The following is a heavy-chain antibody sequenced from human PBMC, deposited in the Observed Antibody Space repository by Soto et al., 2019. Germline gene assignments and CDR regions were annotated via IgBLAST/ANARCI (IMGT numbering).Heavy chain of an antibody. D-gene: IGHD6-6*01. J-gene: IGHJ4*02. V-gene: IGHV1-18*01. Sequence: ASVKVSCKASGYTFTSYGISWVRQAPGQGLEWMGWISAYNGNTNYAQKLQGRVTMTTDTSTSTAYMELRTLRSEDTSIYYCATQSRPNKGGLDYWGQGTLVTVSS. CDR2: ISAYNGNT. CDR3: ATQSRPNKGGLDY. CDR1: GYTFTSYG.